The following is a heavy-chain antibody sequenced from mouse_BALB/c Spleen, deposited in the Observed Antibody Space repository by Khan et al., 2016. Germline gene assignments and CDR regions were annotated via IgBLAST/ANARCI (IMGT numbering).Heavy chain of an antibody. V-gene: IGHV2-9*02. J-gene: IGHJ2*01. CDR2: IWSGGST. Sequence: QVQLKESGPGLVAPSQNLSITCTVSGFSLTSYGVHWVRQPPGKGLEWLGVIWSGGSTNYNSALMSRLSISKDNSKSRVVLKLNSLQTVDTAVDYCARDRYSISRSFDYWGQGTTLTVSS. D-gene: IGHD1-1*01. CDR3: ARDRYSISRSFDY. CDR1: GFSLTSYG.